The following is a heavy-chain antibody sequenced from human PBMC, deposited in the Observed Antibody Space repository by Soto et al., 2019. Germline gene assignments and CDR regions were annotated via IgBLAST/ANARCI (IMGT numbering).Heavy chain of an antibody. Sequence: ASVKGSCKASGYTFTSYYMHWVRQAPGQGLEWMGIINPSGGSTSYAQKFQGRVTMTRDTSTSTVYMELSSLRSEDTAVYYCAREGSRYSSSWYPGDYWGQGTLVTVSS. CDR1: GYTFTSYY. CDR2: INPSGGST. J-gene: IGHJ4*02. D-gene: IGHD6-13*01. V-gene: IGHV1-46*03. CDR3: AREGSRYSSSWYPGDY.